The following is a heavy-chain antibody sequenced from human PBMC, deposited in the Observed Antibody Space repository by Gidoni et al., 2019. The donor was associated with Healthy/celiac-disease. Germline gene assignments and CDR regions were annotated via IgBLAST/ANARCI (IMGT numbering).Heavy chain of an antibody. Sequence: VQLVQSGAEWRKPGSSVKVSCKASGGTFSSYAISWVRQAPGQGLEWMGGIIPICGTANYAQKFQGRVTITADKSTSTAYMELSSLRSEDTAVYYCARTYYYDSSGYYYFDYWGQGTLVTVSS. CDR2: IIPICGTA. V-gene: IGHV1-69*06. J-gene: IGHJ4*02. D-gene: IGHD3-22*01. CDR3: ARTYYYDSSGYYYFDY. CDR1: GGTFSSYA.